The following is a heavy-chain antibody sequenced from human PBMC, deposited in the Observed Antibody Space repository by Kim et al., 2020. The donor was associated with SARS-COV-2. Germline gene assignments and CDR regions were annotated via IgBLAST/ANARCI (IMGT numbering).Heavy chain of an antibody. Sequence: GGSLRLSCAASGFTFSSYGIHWVRQAPGKGLEWVAVIWYDGSNKYYADSVKGRFTISRDNSKNTLYLQMNSLRAEDTAVYYCARDEGTAMAHFDYWGQGTLVTVSS. CDR3: ARDEGTAMAHFDY. V-gene: IGHV3-33*08. CDR2: IWYDGSNK. J-gene: IGHJ4*02. D-gene: IGHD5-18*01. CDR1: GFTFSSYG.